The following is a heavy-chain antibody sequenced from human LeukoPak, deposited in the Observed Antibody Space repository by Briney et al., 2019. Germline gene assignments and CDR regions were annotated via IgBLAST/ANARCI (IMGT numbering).Heavy chain of an antibody. CDR1: GGSISSGGYY. CDR3: ARDRVGYYYDSSGYFY. Sequence: PSQTLSLTCTVSGGSISSGGYYWSWIRQPPGKGLEWIGYIYHSGSTYYNPSLKSRVTISVDTSKNQFSLKLSSVTAADTAVYYCARDRVGYYYDSSGYFYWGQGTLVTVSS. CDR2: IYHSGST. V-gene: IGHV4-30-2*01. D-gene: IGHD3-22*01. J-gene: IGHJ4*02.